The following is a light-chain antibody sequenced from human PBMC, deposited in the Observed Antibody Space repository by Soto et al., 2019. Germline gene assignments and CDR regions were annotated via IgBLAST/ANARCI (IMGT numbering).Light chain of an antibody. CDR3: QQRSNWPLT. CDR2: AAA. V-gene: IGKV3-11*01. Sequence: EIVMTQSPATLSVSPGERATLSCRASQSVSSNLAWYQQKPGQAPRLLMFAAATRATGFPARFSGSGSGTDFTLTISSLEPEDFAVYYCQQRSNWPLTFGGGTKVDI. J-gene: IGKJ4*01. CDR1: QSVSSN.